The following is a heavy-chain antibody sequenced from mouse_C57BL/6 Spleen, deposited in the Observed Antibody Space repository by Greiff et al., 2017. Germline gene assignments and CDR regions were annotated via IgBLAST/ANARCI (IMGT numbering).Heavy chain of an antibody. D-gene: IGHD2-4*01. J-gene: IGHJ2*01. CDR2: INPNNGGT. CDR1: GYTFTDYY. CDR3: AIDYAFDF. V-gene: IGHV1-26*01. Sequence: EVQLQQSGPELVKPGASVKISCKASGYTFTDYYMNWVKQSHGKSLEWIGDINPNNGGTSYNQKFKGKATLTVDKSSSTAYMELRSLTSEDSAVYYCAIDYAFDFWGQGTTLKVSS.